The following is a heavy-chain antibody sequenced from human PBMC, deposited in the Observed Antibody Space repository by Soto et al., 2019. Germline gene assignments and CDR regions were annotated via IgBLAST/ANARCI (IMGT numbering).Heavy chain of an antibody. CDR2: ISNDGSNK. CDR3: AKGFGNYCASYY. D-gene: IGHD1-26*01. J-gene: IGHJ4*02. CDR1: GFSFSTYG. V-gene: IGHV3-30*18. Sequence: GGSLRLSCAASGFSFSTYGMHWVRQAPGKGLEWVAFISNDGSNKYYADSVKGRFTISRDNSKNTLYLQMNSLRAEDTAVYYCAKGFGNYCASYYCGQGTLVLVSS.